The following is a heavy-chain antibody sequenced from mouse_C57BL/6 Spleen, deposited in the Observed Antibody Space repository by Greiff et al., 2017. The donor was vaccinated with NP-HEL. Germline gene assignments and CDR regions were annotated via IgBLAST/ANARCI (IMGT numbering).Heavy chain of an antibody. CDR3: GPYYDYARFAY. Sequence: QVQLQQSGAELARPGASVKLSCKASGYTFTSYGISWVKQRTGQGLEWIGEIYPRSGNTYYNEKFKGKATLTADKSSSTAYMELRSLTSEDSAVYFCGPYYDYARFAYWGQGTLVTVSA. J-gene: IGHJ3*01. CDR2: IYPRSGNT. CDR1: GYTFTSYG. V-gene: IGHV1-81*01. D-gene: IGHD2-4*01.